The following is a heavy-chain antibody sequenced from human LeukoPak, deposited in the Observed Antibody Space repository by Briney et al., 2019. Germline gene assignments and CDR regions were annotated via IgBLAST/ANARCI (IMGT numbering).Heavy chain of an antibody. CDR1: GFTFSSYG. D-gene: IGHD3-22*01. V-gene: IGHV3-30*02. CDR2: IRYDGSNK. Sequence: GGSLRLSCAASGFTFSSYGMHWVRQAPGKGLEWVAFIRYDGSNKYYADSVKGRFTISRDNSKNTLYLQMNSLRAEDTAVYYCAKVYYYDSSGYYPFDYWGQGTLVTVSS. J-gene: IGHJ4*02. CDR3: AKVYYYDSSGYYPFDY.